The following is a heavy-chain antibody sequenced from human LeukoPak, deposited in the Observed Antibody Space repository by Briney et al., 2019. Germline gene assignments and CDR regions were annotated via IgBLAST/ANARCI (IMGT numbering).Heavy chain of an antibody. V-gene: IGHV3-48*01. D-gene: IGHD2-15*01. Sequence: GGSLRLSCAASGFTFSSYSMNWVRQAPGKGLEWVSYIRSSSRTIYYADSVKGRFTISRDNAKNSLYLQMNSLRAEDTAVYYCAKAGAVVVVAAKYFDYWGQGTLVTVSS. J-gene: IGHJ4*02. CDR2: IRSSSRTI. CDR1: GFTFSSYS. CDR3: AKAGAVVVVAAKYFDY.